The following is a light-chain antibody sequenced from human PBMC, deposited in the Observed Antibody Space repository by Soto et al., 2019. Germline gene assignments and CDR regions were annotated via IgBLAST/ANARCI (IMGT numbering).Light chain of an antibody. CDR1: QSVRSY. V-gene: IGKV3-11*01. CDR2: DAS. CDR3: QQRSNWPLT. J-gene: IGKJ4*01. Sequence: EIVLTQSPATLSLSPGERATLSCRASQSVRSYLAWYQQKPGQAPRLLMYDASNRATGIPARFSGSGSGTDFTLTISSLEPEDFAVYYCQQRSNWPLTFGGGTKVEIK.